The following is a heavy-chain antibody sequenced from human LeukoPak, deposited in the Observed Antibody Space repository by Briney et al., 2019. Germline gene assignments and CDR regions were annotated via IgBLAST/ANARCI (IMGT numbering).Heavy chain of an antibody. CDR3: ARGSRTTVTEYYFDY. J-gene: IGHJ4*02. Sequence: ASVKVSCKASGYTFTRYYMHWVRQAPGQGLEWMGIINPSGGSTSYAQKFQGRVTMTGDMSTSTVYMELSSLRSEDTAVYYCARGSRTTVTEYYFDYWGQGTLVTVSS. CDR2: INPSGGST. V-gene: IGHV1-46*01. D-gene: IGHD4-17*01. CDR1: GYTFTRYY.